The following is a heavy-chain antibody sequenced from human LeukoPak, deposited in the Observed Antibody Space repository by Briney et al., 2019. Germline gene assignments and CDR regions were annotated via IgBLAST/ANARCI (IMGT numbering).Heavy chain of an antibody. J-gene: IGHJ4*02. V-gene: IGHV4-34*01. Sequence: SETLSLTCAVYGGSFSGYYWSWIRQPPGKGLEWIGEINHSGSTNYNPSLKSRVTISVDTSKNQFSLKLSSVTAADTAVYYCARGFRMIVVYYFDYWGQGTLATVSS. CDR1: GGSFSGYY. CDR3: ARGFRMIVVYYFDY. CDR2: INHSGST. D-gene: IGHD3-22*01.